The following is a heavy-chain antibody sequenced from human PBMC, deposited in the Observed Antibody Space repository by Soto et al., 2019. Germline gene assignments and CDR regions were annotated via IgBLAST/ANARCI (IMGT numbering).Heavy chain of an antibody. Sequence: GESLKISCKGSGYSFTSYWIGWVRQMPGKGLEWMGIIYPGDSDTRYSPSFQGQVTISADKSISTAYLQWSSLKATDTAMYYCARHEAARQGYYYGMDVWGQGTTVTVSS. CDR2: IYPGDSDT. J-gene: IGHJ6*02. V-gene: IGHV5-51*01. D-gene: IGHD6-6*01. CDR1: GYSFTSYW. CDR3: ARHEAARQGYYYGMDV.